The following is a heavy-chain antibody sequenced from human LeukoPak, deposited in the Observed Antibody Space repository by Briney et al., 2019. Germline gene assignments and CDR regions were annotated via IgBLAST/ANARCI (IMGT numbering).Heavy chain of an antibody. V-gene: IGHV3-23*01. CDR3: AKGYSYGYQRSSNDLDY. CDR2: ISGSGGRT. D-gene: IGHD5-18*01. Sequence: GGSLRLSCAASGFTFNNYAMSWVRQTPGKGLEWVSSISGSGGRTYYTDSVKGRFSISRDNSNKMVYLQMNRLRVEDTAVYYCAKGYSYGYQRSSNDLDYWGQGTLVTVSS. CDR1: GFTFNNYA. J-gene: IGHJ4*02.